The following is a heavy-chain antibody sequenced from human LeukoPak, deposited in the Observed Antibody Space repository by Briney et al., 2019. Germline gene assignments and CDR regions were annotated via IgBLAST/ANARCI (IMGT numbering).Heavy chain of an antibody. D-gene: IGHD5-18*01. CDR2: ISAYNGNT. J-gene: IGHJ4*02. CDR3: ARLGYSYGYYFDY. V-gene: IGHV1-18*04. CDR1: GYTFGTHW. Sequence: ASVKVSCKASGYTFGTHWMHWVRQAPGQGLEGMGWISAYNGNTNYAQKLQGRVTMTTDTSTSTAYMELRSLRSDDTAVYYCARLGYSYGYYFDYWGQGTLVTVSS.